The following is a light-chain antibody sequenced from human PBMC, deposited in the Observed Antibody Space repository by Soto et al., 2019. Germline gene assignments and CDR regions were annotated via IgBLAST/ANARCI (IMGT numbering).Light chain of an antibody. CDR3: QQLNSYPLT. CDR2: AAS. Sequence: DIQLTQSPSFLSPSVGDRVSITCRASQGISSYLAWYQQKPGKAPKLLIYAASTLQSGVPSRFSGSGSGTEFTLTISSLQPEDFATYHCQQLNSYPLTFGGGTKVEIK. CDR1: QGISSY. J-gene: IGKJ4*01. V-gene: IGKV1-9*01.